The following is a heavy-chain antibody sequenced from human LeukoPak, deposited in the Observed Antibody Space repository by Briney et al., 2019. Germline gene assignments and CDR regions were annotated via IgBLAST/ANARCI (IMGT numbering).Heavy chain of an antibody. CDR2: ISSSGSTI. J-gene: IGHJ6*02. Sequence: PGGSLRLSCTASGFTFSSYEMNWVRQAPGKGLEWVSCISSSGSTIYYADSVKGRFTISRDNAKNSLYLQMNSLRAEDTAVYYCARDRYYDFWSGYYTGYYYGMDVWGQGTTVTVSS. D-gene: IGHD3-3*01. V-gene: IGHV3-48*03. CDR1: GFTFSSYE. CDR3: ARDRYYDFWSGYYTGYYYGMDV.